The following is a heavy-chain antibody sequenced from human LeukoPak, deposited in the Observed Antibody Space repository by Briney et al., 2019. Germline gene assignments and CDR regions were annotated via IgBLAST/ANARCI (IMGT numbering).Heavy chain of an antibody. Sequence: SETLSLTCTVSGGSVSSGSYYWSWIRQPPGKGLEWIGYIYYSGSTNYNPSLKSRVTISVDTSKNQFSLKLSSVTAADTAVYYCARAQVVGATFAFDIWGQGTMVTVSS. CDR2: IYYSGST. CDR3: ARAQVVGATFAFDI. V-gene: IGHV4-61*01. D-gene: IGHD1-26*01. CDR1: GGSVSSGSYY. J-gene: IGHJ3*02.